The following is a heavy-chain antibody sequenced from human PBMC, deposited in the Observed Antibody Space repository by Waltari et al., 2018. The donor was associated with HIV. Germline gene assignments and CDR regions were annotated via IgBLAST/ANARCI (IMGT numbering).Heavy chain of an antibody. CDR3: ARDLVVLRYFDWLSTYFDY. CDR1: GFTFSSYW. V-gene: IGHV3-74*01. D-gene: IGHD3-9*01. Sequence: EVPLVESGGGLVQPGGSLSISCAASGFTFSSYWMHWVRQAPGKGLVWVSRIKSDGTITTYADSVKGRFTISRDNAKNTLFLQMNSLRAEDTAIYYCARDLVVLRYFDWLSTYFDYWGQGTLVTVSS. CDR2: IKSDGTIT. J-gene: IGHJ4*02.